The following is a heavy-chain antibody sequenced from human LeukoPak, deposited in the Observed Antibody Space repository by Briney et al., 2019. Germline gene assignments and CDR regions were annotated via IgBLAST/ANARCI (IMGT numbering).Heavy chain of an antibody. CDR1: GFTFSSYG. V-gene: IGHV3-30*03. Sequence: PGGSLTLSCAASGFTFSSYGMHWVRQAPGKGREWVAVISYDGSNKYYADSVKGRLTISRDNSKSTLYLQMNSLRAEDTDVYYCAMGTGLDAFDIWGQGTMVTVSS. CDR2: ISYDGSNK. D-gene: IGHD3/OR15-3a*01. CDR3: AMGTGLDAFDI. J-gene: IGHJ3*02.